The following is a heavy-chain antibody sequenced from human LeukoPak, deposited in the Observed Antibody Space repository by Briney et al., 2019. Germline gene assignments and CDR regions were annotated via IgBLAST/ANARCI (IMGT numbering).Heavy chain of an antibody. D-gene: IGHD6-19*01. Sequence: GGSLRLSCVASGFTLTTYAMSWVRQAPGKGLEWVSSVSGTGFTTHYADSVKGRFTISRDTSKNILYLEMSSLRAEDTAVYYCAKTTIGYSSGRYPGWPVDYWGQGTLVTVSS. J-gene: IGHJ4*02. CDR1: GFTLTTYA. CDR3: AKTTIGYSSGRYPGWPVDY. V-gene: IGHV3-23*01. CDR2: VSGTGFTT.